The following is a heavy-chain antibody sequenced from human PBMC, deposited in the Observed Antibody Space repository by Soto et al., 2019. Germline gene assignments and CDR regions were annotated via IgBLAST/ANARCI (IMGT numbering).Heavy chain of an antibody. CDR3: AKDRHYPRDYFHY. D-gene: IGHD3-10*01. Sequence: SLRLSCAASGFTFNISAMSWCRQAPGKGLEWVSAVSANGQGIYYADSVRGRFTISRDNSKNTVFLHMDSLSAEDTAVYYCAKDRHYPRDYFHYWGQGTPVTVSS. J-gene: IGHJ4*02. V-gene: IGHV3-23*01. CDR1: GFTFNISA. CDR2: VSANGQGI.